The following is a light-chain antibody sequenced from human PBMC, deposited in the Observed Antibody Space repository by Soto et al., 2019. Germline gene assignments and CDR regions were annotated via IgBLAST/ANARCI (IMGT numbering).Light chain of an antibody. Sequence: QSALTQPASVSGSPGQSINISCTGTSSDVGSHNLVSWYQQHPGQAPKLMIYEVTKRPLGVSTRFSASKSGNTASLTISGLQAEDEADYYCCSYGGSRAVFVGGTQLTVL. CDR1: SSDVGSHNL. J-gene: IGLJ7*01. V-gene: IGLV2-23*02. CDR3: CSYGGSRAV. CDR2: EVT.